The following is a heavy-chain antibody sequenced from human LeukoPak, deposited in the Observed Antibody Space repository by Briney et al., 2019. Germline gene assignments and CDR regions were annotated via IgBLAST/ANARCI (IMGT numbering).Heavy chain of an antibody. Sequence: ASVKVSCKASGYTFTSYGISWVRQASGQGLEWMGWISAYNGNTNYAQKLQGRVTMTTDTSTSTAYMELRSLRSDDTAVYYCARAPRGYYGSGSPYYYYYGMDVWGQGTTVTVSS. J-gene: IGHJ6*02. D-gene: IGHD3-10*01. CDR1: GYTFTSYG. CDR3: ARAPRGYYGSGSPYYYYYGMDV. CDR2: ISAYNGNT. V-gene: IGHV1-18*01.